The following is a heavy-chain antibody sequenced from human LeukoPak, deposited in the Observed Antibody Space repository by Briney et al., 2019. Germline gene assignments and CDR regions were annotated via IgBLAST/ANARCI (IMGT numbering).Heavy chain of an antibody. CDR3: ARDGLVPFDY. CDR2: IWYDGSNK. Sequence: PGRSLRLSCAASGFTFSSYGMHWVRQAPGKGLEWVAVIWYDGSNKYYADSVKGRFTISRDNSKNTLYLQMNSLRAEDTAAYYCARDGLVPFDYWGQGTLVTVSS. J-gene: IGHJ4*02. D-gene: IGHD3/OR15-3a*01. CDR1: GFTFSSYG. V-gene: IGHV3-33*01.